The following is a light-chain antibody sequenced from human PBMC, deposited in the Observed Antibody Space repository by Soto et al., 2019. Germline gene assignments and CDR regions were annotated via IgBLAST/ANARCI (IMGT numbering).Light chain of an antibody. CDR2: GAS. J-gene: IGKJ1*01. CDR3: QQYNNWPRT. Sequence: EIVMTQAPATLSVSPGERATLSCRASQSVSSNLAWYQQKPGQAARLLIYGASTRATGIPARFSGSRSGTELTPTISSLQSEDFAVYYCQQYNNWPRTFGQGTKVEIK. CDR1: QSVSSN. V-gene: IGKV3-15*01.